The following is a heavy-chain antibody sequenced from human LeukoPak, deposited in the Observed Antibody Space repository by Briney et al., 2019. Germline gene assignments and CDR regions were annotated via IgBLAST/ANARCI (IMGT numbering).Heavy chain of an antibody. CDR2: ISDHGLST. J-gene: IGHJ1*01. CDR1: GFTFSSYP. CDR3: VGDGRDGYSIYFHH. V-gene: IGHV3-64D*06. D-gene: IGHD5-24*01. Sequence: GGSLRLSCSASGFTFSSYPMHWVRQAPGKGLQYVSVISDHGLSTSYADYVKGRFTISRDNSKNTVYLQMSSLRAEDTAAYYCVGDGRDGYSIYFHHWVQGTLVTVSS.